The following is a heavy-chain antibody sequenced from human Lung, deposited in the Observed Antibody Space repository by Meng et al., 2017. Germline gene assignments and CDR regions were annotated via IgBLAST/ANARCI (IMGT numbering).Heavy chain of an antibody. CDR3: ARGPTTMAHDFDY. CDR1: GGSFSDYY. V-gene: IGHV4-34*01. J-gene: IGHJ4*02. Sequence: VQLKQWGGGLFEPSETLSLTCVVAGGSFSDYYWSWIRQPPGKGLEWIGEINHSGSTNYNPSLESRATISVDTSQNNLSLKLSSVTAADSAVYYCARGPTTMAHDFDYWGQGTLVTVSS. D-gene: IGHD4-11*01. CDR2: INHSGST.